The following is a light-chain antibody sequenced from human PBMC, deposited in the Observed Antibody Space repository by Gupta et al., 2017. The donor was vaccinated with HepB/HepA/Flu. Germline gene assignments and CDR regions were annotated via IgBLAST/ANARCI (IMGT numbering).Light chain of an antibody. J-gene: IGLJ2*01. V-gene: IGLV10-54*04. CDR2: YNN. Sequence: QAGLTQPPSVSTCLRQSATLPCTGNSNDVGNQGAAWQQQHQGQHPKLLVDYNNNRPSGISERFSASRSGNTASRNITGLQPEDEADYYCSASDSSSRALVFGGGTKLTVL. CDR1: SNDVGNQG. CDR3: SASDSSSRALV.